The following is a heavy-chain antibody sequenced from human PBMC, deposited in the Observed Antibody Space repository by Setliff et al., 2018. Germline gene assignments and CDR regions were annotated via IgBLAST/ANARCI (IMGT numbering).Heavy chain of an antibody. CDR2: VYDSGTT. CDR1: GGSLNDYY. Sequence: SLTCDVSGGSLNDYYWSWIRQSPGKGLEWIGTVYDSGTTYYNPSLKSRVTISLDTSKNQFSLNLTSVTAADTAVYYCARATSGWYSAYYYYMDVWGKGTTVTVSS. CDR3: ARATSGWYSAYYYYMDV. J-gene: IGHJ6*03. V-gene: IGHV4-59*08. D-gene: IGHD6-19*01.